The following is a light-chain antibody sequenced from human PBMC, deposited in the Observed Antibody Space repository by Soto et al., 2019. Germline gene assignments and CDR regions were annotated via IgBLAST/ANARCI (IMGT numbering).Light chain of an antibody. CDR2: DAS. CDR1: QSISSW. CDR3: QQYDSYSQT. V-gene: IGKV1-5*01. Sequence: DIQMTQSPSTLFASVGDRVTITCRPSQSISSWLAWYQQKPGKAPKLLIYDASSLQSGVPSRFSGSGSGTEFTLTISSLQPDDFATYYCQQYDSYSQTFGQGTKVDIK. J-gene: IGKJ1*01.